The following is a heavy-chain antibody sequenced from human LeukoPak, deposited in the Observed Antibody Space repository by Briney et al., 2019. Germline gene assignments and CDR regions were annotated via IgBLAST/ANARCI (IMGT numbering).Heavy chain of an antibody. CDR1: GGSLSGYY. CDR2: ISHSGSI. Sequence: SETLSLTCAVYGGSLSGYYWSWISQPPGKGLEWIGEISHSGSINYNPSLKSRVTISVDTSKNQFSLNLNSVTAADTAVYYCARIRNYGGIWGQGTMVTVS. J-gene: IGHJ3*02. V-gene: IGHV4-34*01. CDR3: ARIRNYGGI. D-gene: IGHD4-23*01.